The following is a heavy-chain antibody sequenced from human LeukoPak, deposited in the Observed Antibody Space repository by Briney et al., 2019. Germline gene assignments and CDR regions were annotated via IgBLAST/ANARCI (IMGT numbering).Heavy chain of an antibody. CDR1: GFIFSRYS. D-gene: IGHD5-24*01. V-gene: IGHV3-21*01. J-gene: IGHJ4*02. Sequence: GGSLRLSCAAFGFIFSRYSMNWVRQAPGKGLEWVSSISSISSSSSYIYYADSVKGRFTISRDNAKNSLYLQMNSLRAEDTALYYCAGKEMATVESNFDYWGQGTLVTVSS. CDR3: AGKEMATVESNFDY. CDR2: ISSISSSSSYI.